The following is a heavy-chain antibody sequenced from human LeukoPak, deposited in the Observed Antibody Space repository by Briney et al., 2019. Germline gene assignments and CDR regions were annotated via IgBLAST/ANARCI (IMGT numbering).Heavy chain of an antibody. V-gene: IGHV4-59*08. Sequence: SETLSLTCTVSGGYISSNYWSWIRQPPGKRLKWIGYIYYSGSTNYNPSLKSRVTISVDTSKNQFSLKLSSVTAADTAVYYCATTSAYWFPNYYGMDVWGQGTTVTVSS. CDR3: ATTSAYWFPNYYGMDV. CDR2: IYYSGST. CDR1: GGYISSNY. J-gene: IGHJ6*02. D-gene: IGHD2-8*02.